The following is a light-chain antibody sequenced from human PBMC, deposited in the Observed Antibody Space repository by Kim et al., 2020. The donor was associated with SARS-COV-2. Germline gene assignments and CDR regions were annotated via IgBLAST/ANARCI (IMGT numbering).Light chain of an antibody. J-gene: IGLJ1*01. Sequence: QKVTNSCSGSSSNIGNNYVSWYQQRPGTAPKLLIYDNNKRPSGIPDRFSGSKSGTSATLGITGLQTGDEADYYCGTWDNGLSAGYVFGTGTKVTVL. CDR3: GTWDNGLSAGYV. CDR1: SSNIGNNY. CDR2: DNN. V-gene: IGLV1-51*01.